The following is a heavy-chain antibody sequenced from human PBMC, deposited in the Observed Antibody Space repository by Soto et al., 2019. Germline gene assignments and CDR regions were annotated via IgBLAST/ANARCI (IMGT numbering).Heavy chain of an antibody. CDR3: ARAATEWLVVVAATPKFDY. CDR2: ISYDGSNK. J-gene: IGHJ4*02. V-gene: IGHV3-30-3*01. Sequence: GGSLRLSCAASGFTFSSYAMHWVRQAPGKGLEWVAVISYDGSNKYYSDSVKGRFTISRDNSKNTLYLQMNSLRAEDTAVYYCARAATEWLVVVAATPKFDYWGQGTLVTVSS. D-gene: IGHD2-15*01. CDR1: GFTFSSYA.